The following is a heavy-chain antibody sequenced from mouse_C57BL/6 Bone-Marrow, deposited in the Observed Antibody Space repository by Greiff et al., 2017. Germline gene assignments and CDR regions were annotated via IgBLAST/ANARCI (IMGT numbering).Heavy chain of an antibody. Sequence: EVQLVESGPGLVKPSQSLSLTCSVTGYSITSGYYWNWIRQVPGNKLEWMCYISYDGSNNYNPSLKNRISITRDTTKNQFFLKLNSVTTEDTATYYCARCSDDEAYWGQGTLVTVSA. CDR2: ISYDGSN. J-gene: IGHJ3*01. CDR1: GYSITSGYY. V-gene: IGHV3-6*01. D-gene: IGHD2-12*01. CDR3: ARCSDDEAY.